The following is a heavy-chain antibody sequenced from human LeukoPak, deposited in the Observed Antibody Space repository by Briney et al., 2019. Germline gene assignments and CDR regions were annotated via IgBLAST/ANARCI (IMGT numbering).Heavy chain of an antibody. Sequence: GASVKVSCKVSGYTLTELSMHWVRQAPGNGLEWMGGFDPEDGETIYAQKFQGRVTMTEDTSTDTAYMELSSLRSEDTAVYYCATDPSSSWYGKGPFDYWGQGTLVTASS. CDR3: ATDPSSSWYGKGPFDY. CDR2: FDPEDGET. D-gene: IGHD6-13*01. V-gene: IGHV1-24*01. CDR1: GYTLTELS. J-gene: IGHJ4*02.